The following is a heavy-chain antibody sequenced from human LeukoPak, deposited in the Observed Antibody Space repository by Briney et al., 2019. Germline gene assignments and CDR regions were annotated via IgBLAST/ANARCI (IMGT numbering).Heavy chain of an antibody. D-gene: IGHD2-15*01. Sequence: PGGSLRLSCAASGFTFSSYSMNWVRQAPGKGLEWVSYISSSSSTIYYADSVKGRFTISRDNSKNTLSLQMNSLRAEDTAVYYCAKGSGDSCFSPLDSWGQGTLVTVSS. V-gene: IGHV3-48*01. CDR1: GFTFSSYS. J-gene: IGHJ4*02. CDR3: AKGSGDSCFSPLDS. CDR2: ISSSSSTI.